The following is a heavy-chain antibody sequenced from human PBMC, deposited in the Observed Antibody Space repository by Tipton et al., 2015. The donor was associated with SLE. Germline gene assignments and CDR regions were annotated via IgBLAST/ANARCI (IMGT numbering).Heavy chain of an antibody. CDR2: IYTSGST. D-gene: IGHD6-13*01. CDR3: AKVQQQLEYWYFDL. CDR1: GGSFSGYY. Sequence: TLSLTCAVYGGSFSGYYWSWIRQPAGKGLEWIGNIYTSGSTNYNPSLKSRVTISVDTSKNQFSLKLSSVTAADTAVYYCAKVQQQLEYWYFDLWGRGTLVTVS. J-gene: IGHJ2*01. V-gene: IGHV4-59*10.